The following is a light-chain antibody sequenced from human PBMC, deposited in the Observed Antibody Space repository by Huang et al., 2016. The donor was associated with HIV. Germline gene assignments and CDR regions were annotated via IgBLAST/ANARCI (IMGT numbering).Light chain of an antibody. Sequence: DIQMTQSPSSLSASVGDRVTITCQASQDLNNYLSWYQQKPGKAPKLLIYDASKLETGVPSRFRGSGSGTDFTFTINSLQAEDIATYYCQQYNNLPITFGQGTRLDI. V-gene: IGKV1-33*01. CDR1: QDLNNY. J-gene: IGKJ5*01. CDR2: DAS. CDR3: QQYNNLPIT.